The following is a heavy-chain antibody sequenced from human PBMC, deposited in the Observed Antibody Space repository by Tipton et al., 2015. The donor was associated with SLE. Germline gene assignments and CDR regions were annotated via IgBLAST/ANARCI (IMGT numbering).Heavy chain of an antibody. V-gene: IGHV4-34*01. J-gene: IGHJ6*03. CDR1: GGSFSGYY. Sequence: TLSLTCAIYGGSFSGYYWSWIRQPPGKGLEWIGEINHSGHTNYNPSLKSRVTISVDKSKNQFSLQVTSVTAADTAVYYCAKVPAFYYYYMDVWGKGTTVTVSS. CDR2: INHSGHT. D-gene: IGHD2-2*01. CDR3: AKVPAFYYYYMDV.